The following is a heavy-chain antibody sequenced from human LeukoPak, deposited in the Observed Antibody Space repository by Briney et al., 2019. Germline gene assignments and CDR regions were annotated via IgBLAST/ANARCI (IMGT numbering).Heavy chain of an antibody. Sequence: PGGSLRLSCAASGFTFSSYAMSWVRQAPGKGLEWVSDISVSGGDTYYADSVKGRFTISRDNSKNTLYLQMNSLRAEDTAIYYCAKELLADGTGWPFDYWGQGTLVTVSS. CDR2: ISVSGGDT. J-gene: IGHJ4*02. D-gene: IGHD6-19*01. CDR3: AKELLADGTGWPFDY. V-gene: IGHV3-23*01. CDR1: GFTFSSYA.